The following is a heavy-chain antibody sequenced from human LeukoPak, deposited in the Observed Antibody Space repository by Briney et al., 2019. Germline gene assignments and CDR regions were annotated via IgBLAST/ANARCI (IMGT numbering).Heavy chain of an antibody. V-gene: IGHV3-48*01. CDR1: RFTFADFG. CDR3: AKSKRPSGTYSLDS. J-gene: IGHJ4*02. Sequence: PGGSLRLSCEASRFTFADFGMAWVRQAPGKGLEWLSYISSLSSTIYYADSVKGRFTISRDNAKNSLSLQMNSLRAEDTAVYYCAKSKRPSGTYSLDSWGQGTLVTVSS. D-gene: IGHD3-10*01. CDR2: ISSLSSTI.